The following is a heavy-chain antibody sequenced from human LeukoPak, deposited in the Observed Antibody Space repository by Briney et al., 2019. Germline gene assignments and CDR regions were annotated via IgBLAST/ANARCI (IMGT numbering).Heavy chain of an antibody. CDR2: IYYSGST. Sequence: SSETLSLTCTVSGGSISSYYWSWIRQPPGKGLEWIGYIYYSGSTNYNPSLKSRVTISVDTSKNQFSLKLSSVPAADTAVYYCARAYGYCSSTSCLYYYYGMDVWGQGTTVTVSS. J-gene: IGHJ6*02. CDR3: ARAYGYCSSTSCLYYYYGMDV. CDR1: GGSISSYY. D-gene: IGHD2-2*03. V-gene: IGHV4-59*01.